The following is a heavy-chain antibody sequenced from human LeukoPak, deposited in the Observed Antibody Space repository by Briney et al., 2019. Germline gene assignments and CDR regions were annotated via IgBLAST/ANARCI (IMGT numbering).Heavy chain of an antibody. D-gene: IGHD2-8*01. Sequence: GESLKISCKGSGYSFTSYWIGWVRQMPGKGLDGRGIIYPGDSDTRYSPSFQGQVTISADTSISTASLQCSSLTASDPAMYYCASQPDMVYGDASAIWGQGTMVTVSS. CDR1: GYSFTSYW. CDR2: IYPGDSDT. CDR3: ASQPDMVYGDASAI. J-gene: IGHJ3*02. V-gene: IGHV5-51*01.